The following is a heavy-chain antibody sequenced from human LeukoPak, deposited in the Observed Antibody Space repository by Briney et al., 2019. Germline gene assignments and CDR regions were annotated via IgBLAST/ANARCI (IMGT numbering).Heavy chain of an antibody. CDR2: ISYDGSNK. Sequence: GRSLRLSCAASGFTFSSYAMHWVRQAPGKGLEWVAVISYDGSNKYYADSVKGRFTISRDNSKNTLYLQMNSLRAEDTAVYYCARVNTPEDAFDIWGQGTMVTVSS. J-gene: IGHJ3*02. D-gene: IGHD1-14*01. V-gene: IGHV3-30-3*01. CDR1: GFTFSSYA. CDR3: ARVNTPEDAFDI.